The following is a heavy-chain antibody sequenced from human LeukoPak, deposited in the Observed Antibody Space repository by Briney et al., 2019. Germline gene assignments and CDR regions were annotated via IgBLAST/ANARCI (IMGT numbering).Heavy chain of an antibody. J-gene: IGHJ4*02. V-gene: IGHV1-2*02. Sequence: ASVKVSCKDSGYTFTGYHMHWVRQAPGQGLEWMGWINPNSGSTNYLQKLQGRVSMTRDMSISTAYMELSGLRADDTAVYYCARDRAGIAAAGIRYFDYWGQGTLVTVSS. CDR1: GYTFTGYH. CDR3: ARDRAGIAAAGIRYFDY. D-gene: IGHD6-13*01. CDR2: INPNSGST.